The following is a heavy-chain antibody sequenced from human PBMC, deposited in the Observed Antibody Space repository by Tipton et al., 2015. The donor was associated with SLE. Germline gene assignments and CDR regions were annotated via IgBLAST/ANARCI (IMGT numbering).Heavy chain of an antibody. V-gene: IGHV4-39*02. CDR3: AREPRLARDPQAY. CDR2: IYHSGKT. J-gene: IGHJ4*02. CDR1: GGSISKSNYY. Sequence: LRLSCTVSGGSISKSNYYWAWIRQPPGKGLDWIGNIYHSGKTHYNPSPKSRVTISVDTSKNQFSLKLSSVTATDTAVYYCAREPRLARDPQAYWGQGTLATVSS. D-gene: IGHD3-16*01.